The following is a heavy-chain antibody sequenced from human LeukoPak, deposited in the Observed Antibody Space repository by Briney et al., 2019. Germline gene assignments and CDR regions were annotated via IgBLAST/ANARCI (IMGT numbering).Heavy chain of an antibody. CDR3: ARAAYDFWSGYPSPMDV. CDR1: GGTFSSYA. CDR2: IIPIFGTA. V-gene: IGHV1-69*13. J-gene: IGHJ6*02. Sequence: SVEVSCKASGGTFSSYAISWVRQAPGQGLEWMGGIIPIFGTANYAQKFQGRVTITADESTSTAYMELSSLRSEDTAVYYCARAAYDFWSGYPSPMDVWGQGTTVTVSS. D-gene: IGHD3-3*01.